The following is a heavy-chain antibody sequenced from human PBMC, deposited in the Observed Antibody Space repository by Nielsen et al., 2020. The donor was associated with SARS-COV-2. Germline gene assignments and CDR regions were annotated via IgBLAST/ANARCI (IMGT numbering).Heavy chain of an antibody. CDR1: GFPFSSYA. D-gene: IGHD3-10*01. Sequence: GESLKISCAASGFPFSSYAMHWVRQAPGKGLEWVAVISYDGSNKYCADSVKGRFTISRDNSKNTLYLQMNSLRADDTAVYYCARDEDYYGSGSYYLPDYWGQGTLITVSS. CDR2: ISYDGSNK. V-gene: IGHV3-30-3*01. J-gene: IGHJ4*02. CDR3: ARDEDYYGSGSYYLPDY.